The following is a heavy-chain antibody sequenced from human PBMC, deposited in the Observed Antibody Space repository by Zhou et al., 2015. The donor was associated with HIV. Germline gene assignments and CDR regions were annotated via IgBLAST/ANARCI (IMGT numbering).Heavy chain of an antibody. J-gene: IGHJ5*02. CDR2: INPNSGGT. CDR3: ARDGERYSSSWYSSFDP. V-gene: IGHV1-2*06. D-gene: IGHD6-13*01. Sequence: QVQLVQSGAEVKKPGASVKVSCKASGYTFTGYYMHWVRQAPGQGLEWMGRINPNSGGTNYAQKFQGRVTMTRDTSISTAYMELSRLRSDDTAVYYCARDGERYSSSWYSSFDPWAREPWSPSPQ. CDR1: GYTFTGYY.